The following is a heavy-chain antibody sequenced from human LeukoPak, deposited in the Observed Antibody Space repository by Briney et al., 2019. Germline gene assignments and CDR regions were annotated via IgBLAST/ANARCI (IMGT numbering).Heavy chain of an antibody. CDR2: INHSGST. Sequence: SETLSLTCAVYGGSFSGYYWSWIRQPPGKGLEWIGEINHSGSTNYNPSLKSRVTISVDTSKNQFSLKLSSVTAADTAVYYCARHEDRITIFGVVTPGGWFDPWGQGTLVTVSS. CDR3: ARHEDRITIFGVVTPGGWFDP. V-gene: IGHV4-34*01. CDR1: GGSFSGYY. J-gene: IGHJ5*02. D-gene: IGHD3-3*01.